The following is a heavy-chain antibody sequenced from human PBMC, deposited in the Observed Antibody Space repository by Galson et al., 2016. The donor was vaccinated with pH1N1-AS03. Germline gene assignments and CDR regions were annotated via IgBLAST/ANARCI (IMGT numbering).Heavy chain of an antibody. CDR3: VKDLWMTLDLTA. CDR2: IKSTVHGETT. J-gene: IGHJ5*02. Sequence: SLRLSCAASGRIFSNLWMMWVRQSPGKGPEWVGRIKSTVHGETTDYAAPVKGRFTISRDDSKNTVYLQMNSLRAEDTAIYYCVKDLWMTLDLTAWGQGTLVTVSS. D-gene: IGHD3-3*01. CDR1: GRIFSNLW. V-gene: IGHV3-15*01.